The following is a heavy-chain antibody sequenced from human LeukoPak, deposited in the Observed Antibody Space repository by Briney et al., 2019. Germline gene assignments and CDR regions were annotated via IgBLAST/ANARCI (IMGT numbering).Heavy chain of an antibody. CDR2: ISSHAVST. V-gene: IGHV3-64D*09. Sequence: PGGSLRLSCSASGFIFSSYAIHWVRQAPGKGLECVSSISSHAVSTFYAESVRGRFTISRDNSKNTLFLQMTSLRDEDTAVYYCVKDRSSSSSRYFGYWGQGTLVTVSS. J-gene: IGHJ4*02. D-gene: IGHD6-13*01. CDR1: GFIFSSYA. CDR3: VKDRSSSSSRYFGY.